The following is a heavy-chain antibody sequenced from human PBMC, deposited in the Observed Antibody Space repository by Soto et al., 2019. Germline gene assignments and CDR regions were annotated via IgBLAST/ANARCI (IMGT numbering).Heavy chain of an antibody. J-gene: IGHJ6*02. CDR1: GFSFTTYW. V-gene: IGHV5-51*01. CDR3: ARLRVTMIRGVPRYFYGLDI. CDR2: IYPGDSDA. D-gene: IGHD3-10*01. Sequence: GESLKISCXGSGFSFTTYWIGWVRQMPGKGLEWMGIIYPGDSDARYSPSFQGQVTISADKSISTAYLQWSSLKASDTAMYYCARLRVTMIRGVPRYFYGLDIWGQGTTVTVSS.